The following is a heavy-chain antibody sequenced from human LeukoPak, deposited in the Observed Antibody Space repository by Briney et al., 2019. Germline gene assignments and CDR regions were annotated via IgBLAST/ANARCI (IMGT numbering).Heavy chain of an antibody. CDR1: GFSFRNYG. V-gene: IGHV3-30*18. CDR2: ISDDGSYK. D-gene: IGHD6-13*01. CDR3: AKDRDTTSSGTFDY. Sequence: GGSLRLSCAASGFSFRNYGMHCVRQAPGKGLEWVAVISDDGSYKNYADSVKGRFTISRDNSNNTLYLQMNSLRAEDTAVYYCAKDRDTTSSGTFDYWGQGTLVTVSS. J-gene: IGHJ4*02.